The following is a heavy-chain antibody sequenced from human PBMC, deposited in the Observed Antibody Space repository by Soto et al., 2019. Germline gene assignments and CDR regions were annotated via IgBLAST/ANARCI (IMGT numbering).Heavy chain of an antibody. Sequence: SETLSLTCAVYGGSFSGYYWSWIRQPPGKGLEWIGEINHSGSTNYNPSLKSRVTISVDTSKNQFSLKLSSVTAADTAVYYCARGERLHLGELSPPFPYWGQGTLVTVSS. J-gene: IGHJ4*02. CDR3: ARGERLHLGELSPPFPY. CDR2: INHSGST. D-gene: IGHD3-16*02. CDR1: GGSFSGYY. V-gene: IGHV4-34*01.